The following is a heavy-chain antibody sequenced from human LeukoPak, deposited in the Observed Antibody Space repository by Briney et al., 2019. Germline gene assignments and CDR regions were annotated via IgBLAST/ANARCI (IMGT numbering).Heavy chain of an antibody. CDR1: GFTFSSYS. D-gene: IGHD4-23*01. CDR2: ISSSSSYI. J-gene: IGHJ4*02. Sequence: GGSLRLSCAASGFTFSSYSINWVRQAPGKGLEWVSSISSSSSYIYYADSVKGRFTISGDNAENSLYLQMNSLRAEDTAVYYCAKLPGRAAGQDYWGRGTLVTVSS. CDR3: AKLPGRAAGQDY. V-gene: IGHV3-21*01.